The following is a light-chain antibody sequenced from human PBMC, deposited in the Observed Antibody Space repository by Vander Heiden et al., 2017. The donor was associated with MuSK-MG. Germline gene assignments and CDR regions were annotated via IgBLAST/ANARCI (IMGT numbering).Light chain of an antibody. CDR2: WAS. J-gene: IGKJ3*01. CDR3: QQYYSTPFT. V-gene: IGKV4-1*01. Sequence: DIVMTQSPDSLAVSLGEGATINCKSSRSVSYSSNSDNYLAWYQQKPGQPPKLLIYWASTRQSGVPDRFSGSGSGTDFTLTISSLQAEDVAVYYCQQYYSTPFTFGPGTKVDIK. CDR1: RSVSYSSNSDNY.